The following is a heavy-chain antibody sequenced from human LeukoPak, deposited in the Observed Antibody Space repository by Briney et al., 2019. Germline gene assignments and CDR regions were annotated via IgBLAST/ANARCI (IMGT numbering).Heavy chain of an antibody. CDR3: ARNYYDSSGYYYVEDAFDI. J-gene: IGHJ3*02. CDR2: IITIFGTA. Sequence: SVKVSCKASGGTFSSYAISWVRQAPGQGLEWMGRIITIFGTANYAQKFQGRVTITTDESTSTAYMELSSLRSEDTAVYYCARNYYDSSGYYYVEDAFDIWGQGTMVTVSS. V-gene: IGHV1-69*05. CDR1: GGTFSSYA. D-gene: IGHD3-22*01.